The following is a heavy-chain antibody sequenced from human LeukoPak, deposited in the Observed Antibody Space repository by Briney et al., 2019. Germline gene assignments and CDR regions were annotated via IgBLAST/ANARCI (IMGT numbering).Heavy chain of an antibody. Sequence: GRSLRLSCAASGFTFSSYPVHWVRQAPGKGLEWVALITYDGSNKYYADSVKGRFTISRDNSKNTLYLQMNSLRAEDTAVYYCARGENYGAPSDYWGQGTLVTVSS. CDR1: GFTFSSYP. J-gene: IGHJ4*02. D-gene: IGHD4-17*01. CDR3: ARGENYGAPSDY. CDR2: ITYDGSNK. V-gene: IGHV3-30*04.